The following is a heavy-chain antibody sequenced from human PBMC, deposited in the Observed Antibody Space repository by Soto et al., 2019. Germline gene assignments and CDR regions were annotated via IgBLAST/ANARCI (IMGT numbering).Heavy chain of an antibody. CDR2: IYYTGNT. CDR3: ARDINWNYGRRWFDP. Sequence: SETLSLTCTVSGDSLRSSYHYWGWIRQLPGKGPEWIGSIYYTGNTYYNPSLKSRVSISVDMATNEISLSLRSDDTAVYYCARDINWNYGRRWFDPWGQGTLVTVSS. D-gene: IGHD1-7*01. CDR1: GDSLRSSYHY. V-gene: IGHV4-39*07. J-gene: IGHJ5*02.